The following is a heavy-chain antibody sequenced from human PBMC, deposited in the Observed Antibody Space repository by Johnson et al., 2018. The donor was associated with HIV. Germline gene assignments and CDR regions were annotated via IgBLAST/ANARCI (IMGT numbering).Heavy chain of an antibody. Sequence: QVQLVESGGGLVQPGRSLRLSCAASGFTFSGYGMHWVRQAPGKGLEWVAVISFDGRNKYYSDSVQGQFIISRDNSKNTLFLQMNSLGVEDTAVYYCARGPGYGSSWYVNTDAFDIWGQGTMVTVSS. CDR2: ISFDGRNK. D-gene: IGHD6-13*01. V-gene: IGHV3-30*03. J-gene: IGHJ3*02. CDR3: ARGPGYGSSWYVNTDAFDI. CDR1: GFTFSGYG.